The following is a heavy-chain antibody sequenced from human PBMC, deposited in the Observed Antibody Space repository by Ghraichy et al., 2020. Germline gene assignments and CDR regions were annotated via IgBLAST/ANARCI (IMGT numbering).Heavy chain of an antibody. CDR2: ISGSGGST. D-gene: IGHD5-12*01. CDR1: GFTFSSYA. V-gene: IGHV3-23*01. Sequence: GGSLRLSCAASGFTFSSYAMSWVRQAPGKGLEWGSAISGSGGSTYYSDSVKGRFTISRDNSKNTLYLQMNSLRAEDTAVYYCAKRTSGTPNWFDPWGQGTLVTVSS. CDR3: AKRTSGTPNWFDP. J-gene: IGHJ5*02.